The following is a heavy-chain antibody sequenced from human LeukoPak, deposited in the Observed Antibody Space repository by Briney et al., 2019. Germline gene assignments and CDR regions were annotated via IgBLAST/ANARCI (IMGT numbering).Heavy chain of an antibody. CDR2: IYTSGST. CDR3: ARTYSSSSHFDY. J-gene: IGHJ4*02. CDR1: GGSISSYY. D-gene: IGHD6-6*01. Sequence: SETLSLTCTVSGGSISSYYWSWIRQPPGKGLEWIGHIYTSGSTNYNPSLKSRVTISVDTSKNQFSLKVSSVTAADTAVYYCARTYSSSSHFDYWGQGTLVTVSS. V-gene: IGHV4-4*09.